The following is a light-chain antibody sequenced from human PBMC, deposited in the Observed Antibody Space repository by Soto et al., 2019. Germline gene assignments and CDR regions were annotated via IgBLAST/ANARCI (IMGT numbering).Light chain of an antibody. CDR1: SSNIGAGYD. J-gene: IGLJ1*01. CDR2: GNI. CDR3: SSYTDSSNYV. Sequence: QSVLTQPPSVSGAPGQRVTISCTGSSSNIGAGYDVHWYQQLPGTAPKLLIYGNINRPSGVPDRFSGSRSDTSASLAITGLQAEDEADYYCSSYTDSSNYVFGTGTKVTVL. V-gene: IGLV1-40*01.